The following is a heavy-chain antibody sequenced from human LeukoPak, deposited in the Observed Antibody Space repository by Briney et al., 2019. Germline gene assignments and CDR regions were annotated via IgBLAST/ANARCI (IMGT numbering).Heavy chain of an antibody. CDR3: ARRLEVTTPRTNYGMDV. J-gene: IGHJ6*04. V-gene: IGHV4-34*01. CDR1: GGSFSGYY. D-gene: IGHD4-17*01. Sequence: PSETLSLTCAVYGGSFSGYYWSWIRQPPGKGLEWIGEINHSGSTNYNPSLKSRVTISVDTSKNQFSLKLSSVTAADTAVYYCARRLEVTTPRTNYGMDVWGKGTTVTVSS. CDR2: INHSGST.